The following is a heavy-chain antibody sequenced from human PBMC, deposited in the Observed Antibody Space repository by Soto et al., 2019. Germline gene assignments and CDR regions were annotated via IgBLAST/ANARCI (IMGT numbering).Heavy chain of an antibody. CDR2: INSILGTA. J-gene: IGHJ6*02. Sequence: QVQLVQSGAEVKKPGSSVKVSCTASGGTFSSYAISWVRQAPGQGLEWMGGINSILGTANYAQKFQGRVTITADETTSTAYRELSRLRSEDTAAYYCARHVPAAGYYYGMDVWGQGTTVTVSS. CDR3: ARHVPAAGYYYGMDV. CDR1: GGTFSSYA. V-gene: IGHV1-69*11. D-gene: IGHD2-2*01.